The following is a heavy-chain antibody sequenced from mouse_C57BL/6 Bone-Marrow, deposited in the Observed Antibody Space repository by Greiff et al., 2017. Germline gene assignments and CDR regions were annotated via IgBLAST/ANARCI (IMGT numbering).Heavy chain of an antibody. CDR3: TRGALTWTTWFAY. D-gene: IGHD4-1*01. V-gene: IGHV6-3*01. J-gene: IGHJ3*01. Sequence: EVQLQESGGGLVQPGGSMKLSCVASGFTFSNYWMNWVRQSPEKGLEWVAQIRLKSDNYATHYAESVKGRFTISRDDSKSSVYLQMNNLRAEDTGIYYCTRGALTWTTWFAYWGQGTLVTVSA. CDR2: IRLKSDNYAT. CDR1: GFTFSNYW.